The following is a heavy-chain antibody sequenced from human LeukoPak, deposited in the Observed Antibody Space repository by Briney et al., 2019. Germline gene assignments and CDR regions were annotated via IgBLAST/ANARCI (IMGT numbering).Heavy chain of an antibody. Sequence: SETLSLTCTVRGGSISSYYWSWIRQPPGKGLEWIGYIYYSGSTNYNPSLKSRVTISVDTSKNQFSLKLSSVIAADTAVYYCARTTEGYCSSASCFGFSYSYYMDVWGKGTTVTISS. J-gene: IGHJ6*03. CDR3: ARTTEGYCSSASCFGFSYSYYMDV. D-gene: IGHD2-2*01. V-gene: IGHV4-59*01. CDR2: IYYSGST. CDR1: GGSISSYY.